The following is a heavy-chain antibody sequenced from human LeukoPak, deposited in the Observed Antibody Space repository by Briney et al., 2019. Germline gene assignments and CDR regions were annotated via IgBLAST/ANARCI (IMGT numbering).Heavy chain of an antibody. CDR3: ARGAEYYAIWRGYAGYSDY. J-gene: IGHJ4*02. D-gene: IGHD3-3*01. V-gene: IGHV4-38-2*02. CDR2: IYHRGST. CDR1: GYSISNGYY. Sequence: PSETLSLTCTVSGYSISNGYYWGWIRQPPGKGLEWVGSIYHRGSTYYNPSLRSRVTISLDRSEKKFSLKLTSVTAADTAVYFCARGAEYYAIWRGYAGYSDYWGQGISVTVSS.